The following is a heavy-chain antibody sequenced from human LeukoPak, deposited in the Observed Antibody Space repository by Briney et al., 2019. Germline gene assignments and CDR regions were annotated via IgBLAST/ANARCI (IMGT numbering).Heavy chain of an antibody. D-gene: IGHD6-19*01. CDR3: ARGPNPEIAVAGMIFDY. CDR2: IIPMFGTR. J-gene: IGHJ4*02. CDR1: GGTFSSSA. Sequence: ASVKVSCKASGGTFSSSAISWVRQAPGPGLEWMGGIIPMFGTRNYAQKFQGRVTITADESTSTAYMELSSLRSEDTALYYCARGPNPEIAVAGMIFDYWGQGTLVTVSS. V-gene: IGHV1-69*13.